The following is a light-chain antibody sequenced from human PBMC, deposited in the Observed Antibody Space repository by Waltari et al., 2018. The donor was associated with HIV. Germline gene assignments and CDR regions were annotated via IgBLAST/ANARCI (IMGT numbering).Light chain of an antibody. CDR2: GYI. J-gene: IGLJ3*02. Sequence: QSVLTQPPSVSGAPGQRVTISCTGSSSNIGAGYDIHWYQQLPGKAPKLLIYGYIERASGVPDRFSGSKSCTSASLAIAGLQAEDEADYYCQSFDNSLSGWVFGGGTKLTVL. V-gene: IGLV1-40*01. CDR3: QSFDNSLSGWV. CDR1: SSNIGAGYD.